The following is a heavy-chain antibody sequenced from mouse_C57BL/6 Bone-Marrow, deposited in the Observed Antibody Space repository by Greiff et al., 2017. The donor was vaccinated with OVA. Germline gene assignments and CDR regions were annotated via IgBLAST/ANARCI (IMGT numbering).Heavy chain of an antibody. V-gene: IGHV1-55*01. CDR2: IYPGSGST. J-gene: IGHJ2*01. D-gene: IGHD1-1*01. CDR1: GYTFTSYW. Sequence: QVQLQQPGAELVKPGASVKMSCKASGYTFTSYWITWVKQRPGQGLEWIGDIYPGSGSTNYNEKFKSKATLTVDTSSSTAYMQLSSLTSEDSAVYYCARFPYYYGSSGDYWGQGTTLTVSS. CDR3: ARFPYYYGSSGDY.